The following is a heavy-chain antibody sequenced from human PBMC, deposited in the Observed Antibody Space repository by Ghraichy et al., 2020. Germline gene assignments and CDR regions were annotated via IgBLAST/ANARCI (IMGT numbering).Heavy chain of an antibody. CDR1: GFTFSSYS. J-gene: IGHJ3*01. D-gene: IGHD3-10*01. Sequence: ETLSLTCAASGFTFSSYSMNWVRQAPGKGLEWVSYIIDSSRIHYADSMKGRFTISIDNVRKSLYLQMKSMSDEDTAVYYCASGSATTDAFDSWGQGTMVTVSS. CDR3: ASGSATTDAFDS. V-gene: IGHV3-48*02. CDR2: IIDSSRI.